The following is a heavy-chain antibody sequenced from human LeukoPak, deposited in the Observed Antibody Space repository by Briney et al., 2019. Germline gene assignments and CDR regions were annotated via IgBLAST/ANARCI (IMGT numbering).Heavy chain of an antibody. J-gene: IGHJ6*02. CDR1: GFTFSSYA. CDR3: ARGISGMDV. Sequence: PGGSLRLSCAASGFTFSSYAMHWVRQAPGKGLEWVAVISYNGSNKYYADSVKGRFTISRDNSKNTLYLQMNSLRAEDTAVYYCARGISGMDVWGQGTTVTVS. V-gene: IGHV3-30*04. CDR2: ISYNGSNK.